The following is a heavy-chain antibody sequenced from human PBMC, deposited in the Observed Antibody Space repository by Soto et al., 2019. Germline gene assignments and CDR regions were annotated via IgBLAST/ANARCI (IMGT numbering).Heavy chain of an antibody. D-gene: IGHD3-10*01. J-gene: IGHJ4*02. Sequence: PSETLSLTCAVYGGSFSGYYWSWIRQPPGKGLEWIGEINHSGSTNYNPSLKSRVTISVDTSKNQFSLKLSSVTAADTAVYYCARVDFAGLVDYWGQGTLVTVSS. CDR3: ARVDFAGLVDY. V-gene: IGHV4-34*01. CDR1: GGSFSGYY. CDR2: INHSGST.